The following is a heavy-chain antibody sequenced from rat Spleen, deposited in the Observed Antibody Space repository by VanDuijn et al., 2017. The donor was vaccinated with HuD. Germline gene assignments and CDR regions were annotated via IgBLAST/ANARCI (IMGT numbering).Heavy chain of an antibody. CDR3: ARALYYYSSYGMDA. CDR1: DYSITSNY. Sequence: EVQLQESGPGLVKPSQSLSLTCSVTDYSITSNYWGWIRKFPGNKMEWIGHISYRGSTSYNPSLKSRISITRDTSKNQFFLQVNAVTTEDTATYYCARALYYYSSYGMDAWGQGTSVTVSS. J-gene: IGHJ4*01. V-gene: IGHV3-1*01. CDR2: ISYRGST. D-gene: IGHD1-2*01.